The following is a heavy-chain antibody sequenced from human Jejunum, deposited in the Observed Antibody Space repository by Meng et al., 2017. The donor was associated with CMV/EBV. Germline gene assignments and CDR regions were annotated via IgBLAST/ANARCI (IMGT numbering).Heavy chain of an antibody. J-gene: IGHJ4*02. CDR2: IYSGGSS. CDR3: ARGGAAAGSES. CDR1: GFTVSTSY. D-gene: IGHD6-13*01. V-gene: IGHV3-53*01. Sequence: EVEVVESGGCLLQPVGSLRLSCAASGFTVSTSYMSWVRQAPGKGLEWVSVIYSGGSSYYADSVKGRFTISRDNFKNTLSLQMNSLRADDTAVYYCARGGAAAGSESWGQGTLVTVSS.